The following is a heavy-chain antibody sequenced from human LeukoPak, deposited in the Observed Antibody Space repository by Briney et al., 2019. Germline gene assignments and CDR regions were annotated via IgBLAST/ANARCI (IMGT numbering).Heavy chain of an antibody. D-gene: IGHD5-18*01. Sequence: ASVKVSCKASGGTFSSYAISWVRQAPGQGLEWMGGIIPIFGTANYAQKFQGRVTITADESTSAAYMELSSLRSDDTAVYYCASSQARWLPVDYWGQGTLVTVSS. CDR3: ASSQARWLPVDY. CDR2: IIPIFGTA. CDR1: GGTFSSYA. V-gene: IGHV1-69*13. J-gene: IGHJ4*02.